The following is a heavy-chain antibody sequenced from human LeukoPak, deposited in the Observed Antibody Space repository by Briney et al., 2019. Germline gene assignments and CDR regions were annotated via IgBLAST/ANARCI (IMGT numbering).Heavy chain of an antibody. CDR3: ARDYYDFWSYYLVDE. J-gene: IGHJ4*02. Sequence: GASVKVSCKASGYTFPDYYMHWVRQAPGQGLEWMGWINPNSGGTNYAQKFQGRVTMTRDTSINTAYMELSRLRSDETAVYYCARDYYDFWSYYLVDEWGQGTLVTVSS. CDR1: GYTFPDYY. V-gene: IGHV1-2*02. D-gene: IGHD3-3*01. CDR2: INPNSGGT.